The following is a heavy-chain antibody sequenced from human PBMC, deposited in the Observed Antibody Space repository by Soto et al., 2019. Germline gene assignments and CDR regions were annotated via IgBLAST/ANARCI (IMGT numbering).Heavy chain of an antibody. Sequence: QITLKESGPTLVRPTQTLTLTCTFSGFSLSTSGLGVGWIRQPPGKALEWLALIYWNDDKRYSPSLKARLTITKDTSKNQVVLTMTNMDPVDTATYCCAHRPSGWYLFDYWGQGTLVTVSS. V-gene: IGHV2-5*01. CDR1: GFSLSTSGLG. CDR3: AHRPSGWYLFDY. D-gene: IGHD6-19*01. CDR2: IYWNDDK. J-gene: IGHJ4*02.